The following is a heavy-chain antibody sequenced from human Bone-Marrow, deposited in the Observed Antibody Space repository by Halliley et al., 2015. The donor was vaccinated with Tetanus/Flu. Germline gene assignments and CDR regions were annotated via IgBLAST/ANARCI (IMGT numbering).Heavy chain of an antibody. CDR1: GFTFSRSA. D-gene: IGHD1-26*01. CDR3: AAPSGGGHFRGIDV. CDR2: IVIGSGKT. J-gene: IGHJ6*02. V-gene: IGHV1-58*01. Sequence: QLVQSGPEVKKPGTSVKVSCEASGFTFSRSAVHWVRQARGQRLEFIGWIVIGSGKTNYAQKFQERVSITRDMSTNTAYMDRSSRSFEDTAVYYCAAPSGGGHFRGIDVWGQGPTVTVSS.